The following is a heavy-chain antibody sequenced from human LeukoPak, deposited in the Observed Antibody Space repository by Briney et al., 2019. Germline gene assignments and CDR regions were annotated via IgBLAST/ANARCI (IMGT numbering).Heavy chain of an antibody. CDR3: AALYCFNPKCGGAFYYYGMDV. CDR2: IVGGSGHT. CDR1: GTTFTTSA. Sequence: ASVKVSCKASGTTFTTSAVQWVRQARGQHLEWIGWIVGGSGHTYYAQKFQERVSITRDVSTGTAYMELSSLRSEDTALYYCAALYCFNPKCGGAFYYYGMDVWGQGTTVTVSS. V-gene: IGHV1-58*01. D-gene: IGHD2-15*01. J-gene: IGHJ6*02.